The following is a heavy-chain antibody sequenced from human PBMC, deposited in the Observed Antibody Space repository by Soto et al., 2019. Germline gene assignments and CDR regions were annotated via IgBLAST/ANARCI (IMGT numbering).Heavy chain of an antibody. CDR1: GYSFTSYW. CDR3: ARHYDSSSLEYYYYGMDV. J-gene: IGHJ6*02. V-gene: IGHV5-51*01. D-gene: IGHD3-22*01. CDR2: IYPGDSDT. Sequence: GESLKISCKGSGYSFTSYWIGWVRQMPGKGLEWMGIIYPGDSDTRYSPSFQGQVTISADRSISTAYLQWSSLKASDTAMYYCARHYDSSSLEYYYYGMDVWGQGTTVTVSS.